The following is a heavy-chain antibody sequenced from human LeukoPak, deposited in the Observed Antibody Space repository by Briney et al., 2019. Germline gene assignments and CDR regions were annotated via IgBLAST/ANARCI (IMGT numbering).Heavy chain of an antibody. Sequence: SEKVSCKASGYTFTRHYIQWVRQAPGQGLEWMGIITPSGGSTSYAQKFQGRVTLTRDTSTSTVYMELSSLRSEDTAVYYCARERGVAVAGEGVDPWGQGTLVTVSS. CDR3: ARERGVAVAGEGVDP. J-gene: IGHJ5*02. CDR2: ITPSGGST. V-gene: IGHV1-46*01. D-gene: IGHD6-19*01. CDR1: GYTFTRHY.